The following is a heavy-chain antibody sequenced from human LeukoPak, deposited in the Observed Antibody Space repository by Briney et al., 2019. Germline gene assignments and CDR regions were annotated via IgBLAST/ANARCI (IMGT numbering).Heavy chain of an antibody. Sequence: PSETLSLTCTVSGGSISSYYWSWIRQPPGKGLDWIGYIYYSGSGSTNYNPSLKSRVTISVDTAKNQFSLRLSSVTAADTAVYYCARHFGYGSGGSCHYKYYFDYWGQGTLVTVSS. CDR1: GGSISSYY. CDR3: ARHFGYGSGGSCHYKYYFDY. V-gene: IGHV4-59*08. CDR2: IYYSGSGST. D-gene: IGHD2-15*01. J-gene: IGHJ4*02.